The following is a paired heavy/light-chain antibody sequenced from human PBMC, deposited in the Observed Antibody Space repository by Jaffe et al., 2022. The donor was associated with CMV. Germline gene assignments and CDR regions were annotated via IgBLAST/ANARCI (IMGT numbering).Heavy chain of an antibody. V-gene: IGHV1-2*02. Sequence: QLVQSGAEVKKPGASVKVSCKASGYAFIDYYMHWMRQAPGQGLEWMGWINPDSGDTKYSQKFQGRVAMTRDTSISTAYVELTRLTLDDRAMYYCARGPPIVVVVSTYEYFQHWGQGALVTVSS. CDR1: GYAFIDYY. CDR2: INPDSGDT. CDR3: ARGPPIVVVVSTYEYFQH. J-gene: IGHJ1*01. D-gene: IGHD2-15*01.
Light chain of an antibody. V-gene: IGLV1-40*01. CDR2: NSS. Sequence: QSVLTQPPSVSGAPGQRVTISCTGTSSDIGAGYDVHWYQQLPGTAPKLLIFNSSNRPSGVPDRFSGSKSDTSASLAITGLQAEDEADYYCQSYDNSLSVWVFGGGTKLTVL. J-gene: IGLJ3*02. CDR3: QSYDNSLSVWV. CDR1: SSDIGAGYD.